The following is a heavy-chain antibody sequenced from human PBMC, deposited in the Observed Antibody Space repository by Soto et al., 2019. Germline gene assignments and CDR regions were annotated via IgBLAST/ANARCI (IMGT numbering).Heavy chain of an antibody. CDR1: GSGIHGPG. CDR3: VRWDSNFFDP. D-gene: IGHD1-26*01. J-gene: IGHJ5*02. V-gene: IGHV4-59*11. Sequence: ESLLSSCGFCGSGIHGPGLPWERQRPEKGLELIGYIYYGAYNNYNPILKSRVTISGDTSQNQVSLKLNSVTTADTAVYYCVRWDSNFFDPRGHG. CDR2: IYYGAYN.